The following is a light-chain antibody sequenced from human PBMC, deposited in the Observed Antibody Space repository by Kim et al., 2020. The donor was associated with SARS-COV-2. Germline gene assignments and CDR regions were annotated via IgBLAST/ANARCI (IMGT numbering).Light chain of an antibody. CDR3: QSYDISNVI. V-gene: IGLV6-57*03. CDR1: SGNIADNY. CDR2: EDS. Sequence: ITICCTRTSGNIADNYVQWYQQRPGSAPTIVIYEDSERPSGVPDRFSGSIDTSSSSASLTISGLKTEDEADYYCQSYDISNVIFGGGTQLTVL. J-gene: IGLJ2*01.